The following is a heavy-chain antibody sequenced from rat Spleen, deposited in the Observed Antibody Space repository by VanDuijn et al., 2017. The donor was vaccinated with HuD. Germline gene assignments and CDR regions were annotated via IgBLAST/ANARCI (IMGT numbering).Heavy chain of an antibody. CDR3: ARRFDFDH. Sequence: EVQLVESGGGLVQPGRSLKLSCAASGFTFSDYYMAWVRQAPKKGLEWVASISFDGTSSYYRDSVKGRFTISRDYAQNTLYLQMDSLRSEDTATYYCARRFDFDHWGQGVMVTVSS. CDR2: ISFDGTSS. CDR1: GFTFSDYY. D-gene: IGHD4-1*01. V-gene: IGHV5-7*01. J-gene: IGHJ2*01.